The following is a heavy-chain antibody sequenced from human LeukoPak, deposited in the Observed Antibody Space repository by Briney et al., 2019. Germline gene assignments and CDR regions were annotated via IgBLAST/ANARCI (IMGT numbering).Heavy chain of an antibody. CDR2: IKQDGSEK. D-gene: IGHD6-13*01. Sequence: GGSLRLSCAASGFTCSSYWMSWVRQAPGKGLEWVANIKQDGSEKYYVDSVKGRFTISRDNAKNSLYLQMNSLRAEDTAVYYCARASSRPYSSSWYSDYWGQGTLVTVSS. V-gene: IGHV3-7*01. CDR3: ARASSRPYSSSWYSDY. J-gene: IGHJ4*02. CDR1: GFTCSSYW.